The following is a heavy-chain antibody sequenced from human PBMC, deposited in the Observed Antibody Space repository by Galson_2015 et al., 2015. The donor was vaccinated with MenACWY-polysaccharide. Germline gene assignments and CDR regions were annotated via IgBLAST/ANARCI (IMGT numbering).Heavy chain of an antibody. D-gene: IGHD3/OR15-3a*01. CDR3: AKKYSWTRYDAFDI. Sequence: SLRLSCAASGFTFSSYSMAWVRQAPGKGLEWVSIISPSGDITVYADSVKGRFTISRYNSQSTLYLQMNNLGAEDTAVYFCAKKYSWTRYDAFDIWGQGTMVTVSS. CDR1: GFTFSSYS. V-gene: IGHV3-23*01. CDR2: ISPSGDIT. J-gene: IGHJ3*02.